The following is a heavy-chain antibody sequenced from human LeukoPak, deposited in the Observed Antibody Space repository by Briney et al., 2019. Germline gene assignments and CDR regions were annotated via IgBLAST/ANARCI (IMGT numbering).Heavy chain of an antibody. Sequence: SETLSLTCAVYGGSFSGDYWSWIRQPPGKGLEWIGEINHSGSTNYNPSLKSRVTISVDTSKNQFSLKLSSVTAADTAVYYCARGRYSGSYYGIRYYYYGMDVWGQGTTVTVSS. CDR1: GGSFSGDY. V-gene: IGHV4-34*01. CDR2: INHSGST. CDR3: ARGRYSGSYYGIRYYYYGMDV. D-gene: IGHD1-26*01. J-gene: IGHJ6*02.